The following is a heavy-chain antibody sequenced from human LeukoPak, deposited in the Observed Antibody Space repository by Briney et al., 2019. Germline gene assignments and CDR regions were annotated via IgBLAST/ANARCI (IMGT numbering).Heavy chain of an antibody. CDR3: ARAGATSDAFDI. D-gene: IGHD1-26*01. Sequence: ASVKVSCKXSGYTFTSYYMHWVRQAPGQGLEWMGIINPSGGSTSYAQKFQGRVTMTRDTSTSTVYMELSSLRSGDTAVYYCARAGATSDAFDIWGQGTMVTVSS. CDR2: INPSGGST. CDR1: GYTFTSYY. V-gene: IGHV1-46*01. J-gene: IGHJ3*02.